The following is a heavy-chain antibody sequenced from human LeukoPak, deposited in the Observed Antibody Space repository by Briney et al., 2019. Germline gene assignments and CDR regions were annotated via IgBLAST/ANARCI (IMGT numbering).Heavy chain of an antibody. J-gene: IGHJ4*02. V-gene: IGHV1-69*05. CDR2: IIPIFGTA. CDR1: GGTFSSYA. Sequence: SVKVSCKASGGTFSSYAISWVRQAPGQGRERMGRIIPIFGTANYAQKFQGRVTITTDESTSTAYMELSSLRSEDTAVYYCARSPNSITIFGVDLYATPYYFDYWGQGTLVTVSS. D-gene: IGHD3-3*01. CDR3: ARSPNSITIFGVDLYATPYYFDY.